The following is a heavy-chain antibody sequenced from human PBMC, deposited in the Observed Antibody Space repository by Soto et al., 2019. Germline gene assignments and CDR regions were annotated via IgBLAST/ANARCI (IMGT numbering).Heavy chain of an antibody. V-gene: IGHV4-31*03. CDR1: GGSISSGGYY. CDR2: IYYSGST. D-gene: IGHD3-10*01. CDR3: ARTPIIWFGEPRPNWFDP. Sequence: QVQLQESGPGLVKPSQTLSLTCTVSGGSISSGGYYWSWIRQHPGKGLEWIGYIYYSGSTYYNPSLKDRVTIAVDTSKNQFSLKLSSVTAADTAVYYCARTPIIWFGEPRPNWFDPWGQGTLVTVSS. J-gene: IGHJ5*02.